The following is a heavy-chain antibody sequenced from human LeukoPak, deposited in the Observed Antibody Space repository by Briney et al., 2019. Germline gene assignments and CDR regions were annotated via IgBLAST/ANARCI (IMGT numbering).Heavy chain of an antibody. V-gene: IGHV1-2*02. CDR2: INPKSGGT. CDR3: ARLGSDHDILTGYYMYYYYYMDV. J-gene: IGHJ6*03. Sequence: GASVKVSCKASGYTFTSHYMHWVRQAPGQGLEWMGWINPKSGGTNYAQKFQGRVTMTRDTSISTAYMELSRLRSDDTAVYYCARLGSDHDILTGYYMYYYYYMDVWGKGTTVTISS. CDR1: GYTFTSHY. D-gene: IGHD3-9*01.